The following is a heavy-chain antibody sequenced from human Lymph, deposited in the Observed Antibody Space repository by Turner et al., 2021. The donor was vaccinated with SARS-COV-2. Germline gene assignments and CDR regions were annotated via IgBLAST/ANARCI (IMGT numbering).Heavy chain of an antibody. V-gene: IGHV4-59*01. CDR3: ARETVNNGVDP. J-gene: IGHJ5*02. D-gene: IGHD2-21*02. CDR1: GGYLNSNY. CDR2: IYYRGST. Sequence: QMQLRESGPRLVKPLETLSLACTVSGGYLNSNYWSWIRQPPGKRLEWIGYIYYRGSTNYNTSTKSRVTISVDTYKSKFSLKLTSVNDAETAIYYGARETVNNGVDPWGQGILVTVSS.